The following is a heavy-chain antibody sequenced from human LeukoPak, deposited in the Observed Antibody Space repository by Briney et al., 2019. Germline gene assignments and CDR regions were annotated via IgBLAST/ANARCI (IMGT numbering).Heavy chain of an antibody. CDR2: INWNSVHI. J-gene: IGHJ4*02. CDR1: GFNFNDYD. V-gene: IGHV3-9*01. Sequence: SLRLSCAAYGFNFNDYDINWVRQVPGKGLEWLSGINWNSVHIGYADSVKGRFTIFIDNAQRSVHLQMLSRRAEYTGLYSCSTSRPDRFIDSWGQGTMVTVST. D-gene: IGHD3-22*01. CDR3: STSRPDRFIDS.